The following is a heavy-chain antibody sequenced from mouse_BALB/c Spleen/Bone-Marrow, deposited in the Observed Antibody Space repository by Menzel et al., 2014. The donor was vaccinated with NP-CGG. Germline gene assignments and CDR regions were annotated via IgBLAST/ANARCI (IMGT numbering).Heavy chain of an antibody. CDR3: ARSGDGYYWYFDV. CDR2: INPGDGRA. D-gene: IGHD2-3*01. CDR1: GYTFTSYD. V-gene: IGHV1S56*01. J-gene: IGHJ1*01. Sequence: VKLQEPGPELVKPGTLVKMSCKASGYTFTSYDINWVKQRPGQGLELIGWINPGDGRAKYNEKFKGKATLTADKSSSTAYMQLSSLTSENTAVYFCARSGDGYYWYFDVWGAGTMVTVSS.